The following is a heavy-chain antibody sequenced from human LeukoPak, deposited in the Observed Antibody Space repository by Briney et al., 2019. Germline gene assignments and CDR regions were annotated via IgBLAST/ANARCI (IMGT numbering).Heavy chain of an antibody. Sequence: GGSLRLSCAASGFTFDDYGMSWVRQAPGKGLEWVPGINWNGGSTGYADSVKGRFTISRDNAKNSLYLQMNSLRAEDTALYYCARRLSSAMVGTHYMDVWGKGTTVTVSS. CDR2: INWNGGST. CDR1: GFTFDDYG. J-gene: IGHJ6*03. CDR3: ARRLSSAMVGTHYMDV. V-gene: IGHV3-20*04. D-gene: IGHD5-18*01.